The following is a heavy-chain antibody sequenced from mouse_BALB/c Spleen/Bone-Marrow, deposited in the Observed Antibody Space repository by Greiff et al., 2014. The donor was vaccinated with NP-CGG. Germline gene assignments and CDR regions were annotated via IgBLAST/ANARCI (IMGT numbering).Heavy chain of an antibody. J-gene: IGHJ1*01. Sequence: QVQLQQSGAELVKPGASVKLSCKASGYTFTSYYMYWVKQRPGQGLEWIGEINPNNGGTDFNEKFKNKATLTVDESSSTAYMQLSSLTSEDSAVYYCTRGFYRYGRGYFDVWGAGTTVTVSS. CDR2: INPNNGGT. CDR3: TRGFYRYGRGYFDV. CDR1: GYTFTSYY. V-gene: IGHV1S81*02. D-gene: IGHD2-12*01.